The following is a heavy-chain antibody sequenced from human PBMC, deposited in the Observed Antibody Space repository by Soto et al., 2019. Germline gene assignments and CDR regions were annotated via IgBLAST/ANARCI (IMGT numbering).Heavy chain of an antibody. CDR1: GYSFTNYW. J-gene: IGHJ4*02. D-gene: IGHD1-26*01. V-gene: IGHV5-51*01. CDR3: ARHRHSGTYYSSYFEY. Sequence: PGESLKISCKGSGYSFTNYWIGWVRQTPGKGLEWMGIIYPGDSDTRYGPSFQGQVTISADKTISTAYLQWNSLKASDTAMYYCARHRHSGTYYSSYFEYSAQGTLVTVSS. CDR2: IYPGDSDT.